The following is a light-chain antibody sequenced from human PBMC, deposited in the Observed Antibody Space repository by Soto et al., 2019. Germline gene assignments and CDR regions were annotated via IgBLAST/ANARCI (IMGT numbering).Light chain of an antibody. Sequence: EIVLTQSPATLSLSPGDRSTLPGTASQSVSNNYLAWYQQKPGQAPRLLIYGASNRAAGIPDRFGGSASGTDFTPTISRLEPEYFALYYCQQYGSSGTFGQGTKVDIK. CDR1: QSVSNNY. J-gene: IGKJ1*01. CDR2: GAS. CDR3: QQYGSSGT. V-gene: IGKV3-20*01.